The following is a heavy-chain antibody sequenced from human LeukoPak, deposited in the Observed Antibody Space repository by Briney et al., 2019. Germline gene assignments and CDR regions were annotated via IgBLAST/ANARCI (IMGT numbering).Heavy chain of an antibody. CDR1: GFTFSSYS. CDR2: ISSSSSYI. CDR3: ATEQECSGGSCYYYYYYMDV. J-gene: IGHJ6*03. V-gene: IGHV3-21*01. Sequence: PGGSLRLSCAASGFTFSSYSMNWVRQAPGKGLEWVSSISSSSSYIYYADSVKGRFAISRDNAKNSLYLQMNSLRAEDTTVYYYATEQECSGGSCYYYYYYMDVWGKGTTVTVSS. D-gene: IGHD2-15*01.